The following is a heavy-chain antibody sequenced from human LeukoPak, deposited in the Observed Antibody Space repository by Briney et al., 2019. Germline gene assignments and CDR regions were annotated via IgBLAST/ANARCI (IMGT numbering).Heavy chain of an antibody. CDR1: GGSVSRDNYS. CDR2: ISYSGST. D-gene: IGHD6-13*01. J-gene: IGHJ6*02. CDR3: ARGLQLAPTGYYYYGMDV. Sequence: ETLSLTCTVSGGSVSRDNYSWSWIRQPPGKGLEWIGYISYSGSTNYNPSLKSRVTISVDTSKNQFSLKLSSVTAADTAVYYCARGLQLAPTGYYYYGMDVWGQGTTVTVSS. V-gene: IGHV4-61*01.